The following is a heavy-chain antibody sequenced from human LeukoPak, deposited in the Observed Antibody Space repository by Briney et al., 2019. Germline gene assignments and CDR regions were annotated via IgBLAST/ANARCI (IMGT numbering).Heavy chain of an antibody. Sequence: GRPLRLSCAASGFSFSRFAMHWVRQAPGKGLEWVAIISSEGTIKYADSVKGRFTVSRDSSKNTVYLQMNSLRAGDTAVYYCTRDVLPSGGRAFDIWGQGTMVTVSS. CDR3: TRDVLPSGGRAFDI. D-gene: IGHD3-10*01. V-gene: IGHV3-33*01. CDR2: ISSEGTIK. CDR1: GFSFSRFA. J-gene: IGHJ3*02.